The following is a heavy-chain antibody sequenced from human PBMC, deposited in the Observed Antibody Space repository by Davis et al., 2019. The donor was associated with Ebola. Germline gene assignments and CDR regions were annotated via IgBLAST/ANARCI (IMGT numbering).Heavy chain of an antibody. CDR1: GFTVRNNH. CDR2: LYRGGPT. Sequence: GESLKISCAASGFTVRNNHISWVRQAPGKGLEWVSVLYRGGPTHYADSVQGRFTISRDDSKNTLPLQMNSLRAEDTAVYYCAREVGSTLRGLEYYFDSWGQGTLVTVSS. D-gene: IGHD4-17*01. V-gene: IGHV3-66*01. J-gene: IGHJ4*02. CDR3: AREVGSTLRGLEYYFDS.